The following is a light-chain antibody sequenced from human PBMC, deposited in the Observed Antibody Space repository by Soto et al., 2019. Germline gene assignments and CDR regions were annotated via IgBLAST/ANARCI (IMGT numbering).Light chain of an antibody. J-gene: IGKJ4*01. Sequence: TQSLATTSVSTWIPATLSFRASQSVGSNLAWYQQKPGQAHRILFYGAYTRATGLTARFSGSGSGTEFTLTISSLQSEDFAVYYCKQYKNWHLTCGGGNTVDIK. CDR3: KQYKNWHLT. CDR2: GAY. V-gene: IGKV3-15*01. CDR1: QSVGSN.